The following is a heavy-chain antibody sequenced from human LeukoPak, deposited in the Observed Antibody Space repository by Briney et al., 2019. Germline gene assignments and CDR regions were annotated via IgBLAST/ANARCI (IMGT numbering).Heavy chain of an antibody. CDR1: GGSISSYY. Sequence: SETLSLTCTVSGGSISSYYWSWIRQPPGKGLEWIGYMYTSGSTNYNPSLKSRATISVDTSKNQSSLKLSSVTAADTAVYYCARSGSYRNYFDYWGQGTLVTVSS. CDR2: MYTSGST. CDR3: ARSGSYRNYFDY. V-gene: IGHV4-4*09. J-gene: IGHJ4*02. D-gene: IGHD1-26*01.